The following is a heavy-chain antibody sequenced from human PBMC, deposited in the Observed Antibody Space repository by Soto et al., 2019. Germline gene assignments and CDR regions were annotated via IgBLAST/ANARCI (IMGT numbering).Heavy chain of an antibody. CDR1: GFTVSSNY. CDR3: ARDYVGIPPHPTAYGMDV. D-gene: IGHD2-21*01. J-gene: IGHJ6*02. CDR2: IYSGGST. V-gene: IGHV3-53*01. Sequence: PGGSLRLSCAASGFTVSSNYMSVFRQAPGKGLEWVSVIYSGGSTYYADSVKGRFTISRDNSKNTLYLQMNSLRAEDTAVYYCARDYVGIPPHPTAYGMDVWGQGTTVTAP.